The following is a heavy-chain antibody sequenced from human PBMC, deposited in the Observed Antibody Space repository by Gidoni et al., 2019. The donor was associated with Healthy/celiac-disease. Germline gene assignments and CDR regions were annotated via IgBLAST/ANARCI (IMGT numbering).Heavy chain of an antibody. CDR2: IYYSGST. CDR3: ARPPPGYYDSSGMGWYFDL. J-gene: IGHJ2*01. D-gene: IGHD3-22*01. CDR1: GGSISSSSYY. Sequence: QLQLQETGPGLVKLSETLSLTCTVSGGSISSSSYYWGWIRQPPGKGLEWIGSIYYSGSTYYNPSLKSRVTISVDTSKNQFSLKLSSVTAADTAVYYCARPPPGYYDSSGMGWYFDLWGRGTLVTVSS. V-gene: IGHV4-39*01.